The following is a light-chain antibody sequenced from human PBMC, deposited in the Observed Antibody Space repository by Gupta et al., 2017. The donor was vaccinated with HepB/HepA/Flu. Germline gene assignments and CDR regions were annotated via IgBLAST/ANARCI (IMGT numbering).Light chain of an antibody. Sequence: DIVMTQSPLSLPVTPGEPASISCRSSQSLLHSNGYNYLDWYLQKPGQSPQLLIYLGSNRASGVPDRFSGSGSGTDFTRKISRVEAEDVGVYYCRQALQTTFGQGTRLEIK. CDR3: RQALQTT. CDR2: LGS. V-gene: IGKV2-28*01. CDR1: QSLLHSNGYNY. J-gene: IGKJ5*01.